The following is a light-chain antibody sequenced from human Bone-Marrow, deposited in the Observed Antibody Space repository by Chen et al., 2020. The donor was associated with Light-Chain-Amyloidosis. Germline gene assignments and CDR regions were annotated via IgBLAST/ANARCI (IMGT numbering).Light chain of an antibody. J-gene: IGLJ2*01. CDR1: DLPTKY. Sequence: SYELTQPPSVPVSPGQKAGNTCSGDDLPTKYAYWYQQKPGQAPVLVIHRDTERPSGISERFAGSSSGTTATLTISGVQAEDEADYHCQSADSSGTYEVIFGGGTKLTVL. V-gene: IGLV3-25*03. CDR3: QSADSSGTYEVI. CDR2: RDT.